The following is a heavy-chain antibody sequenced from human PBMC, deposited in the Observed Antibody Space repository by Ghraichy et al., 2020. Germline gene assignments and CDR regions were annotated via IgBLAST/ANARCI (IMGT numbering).Heavy chain of an antibody. CDR1: GGSFSGYY. Sequence: SETLPLTCAVYGGSFSGYYWSWIRQPPGKGLEWIGEINHSGSTNYNPSLKSRVTISVDTSKNQFSLKLSSVTAADTAVYYCARHHTYYYDSSGYYYFDYWGQGTLVTVSS. CDR3: ARHHTYYYDSSGYYYFDY. V-gene: IGHV4-34*01. J-gene: IGHJ4*02. CDR2: INHSGST. D-gene: IGHD3-22*01.